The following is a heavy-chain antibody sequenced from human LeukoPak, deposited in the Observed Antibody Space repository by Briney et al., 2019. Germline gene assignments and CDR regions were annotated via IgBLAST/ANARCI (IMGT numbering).Heavy chain of an antibody. CDR1: GFTFSSYG. Sequence: PGGSLRLSCAASGFTFSSYGMSWVRQAPGKGLEWVSAISGSGGSTYYADSVKGRFTISRDNSKNTLYLQMSSLRAEDTAIYYCAKELTERWVIDAFDIWGQGTVVTVSS. CDR3: AKELTERWVIDAFDI. D-gene: IGHD2-21*01. V-gene: IGHV3-23*01. J-gene: IGHJ3*02. CDR2: ISGSGGST.